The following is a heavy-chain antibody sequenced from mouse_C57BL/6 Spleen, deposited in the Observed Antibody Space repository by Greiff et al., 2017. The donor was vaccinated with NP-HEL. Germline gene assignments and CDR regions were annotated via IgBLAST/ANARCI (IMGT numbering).Heavy chain of an antibody. Sequence: VQLQQSGAELARPGASVKLSCKASGYTFTSYGISWVKQRTGQGLEWIGEIYPRSGNTYYNEQFTGTATLPADKSSSTAYMELRSLTSEDAAVYCGARELRDAMDDWGQGTSVTVSS. D-gene: IGHD1-1*01. J-gene: IGHJ4*01. CDR1: GYTFTSYG. V-gene: IGHV1-81*01. CDR3: ARELRDAMDD. CDR2: IYPRSGNT.